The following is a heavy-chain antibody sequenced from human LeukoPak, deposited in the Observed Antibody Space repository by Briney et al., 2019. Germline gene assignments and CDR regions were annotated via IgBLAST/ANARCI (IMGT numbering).Heavy chain of an antibody. CDR1: GFTFSSYW. J-gene: IGHJ4*02. V-gene: IGHV3-7*01. D-gene: IGHD5-18*01. CDR3: AREGRGYSYVAGFDY. Sequence: GGSLRLSCAAFGFTFSSYWMSWVRQAPGKGLEWVANIKQDGSEKYYVDSVKGRFTISRVNAKNSLYLQMNSLRAEDTAVYYCAREGRGYSYVAGFDYWGQGTLVTVSS. CDR2: IKQDGSEK.